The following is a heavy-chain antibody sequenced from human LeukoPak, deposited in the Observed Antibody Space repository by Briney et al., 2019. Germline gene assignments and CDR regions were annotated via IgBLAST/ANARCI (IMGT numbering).Heavy chain of an antibody. CDR2: IRYDGSNK. CDR3: AKEVEMATISLDFGY. J-gene: IGHJ4*02. Sequence: PGGSLRLSCAASGFTFSSYGMHWVRQAPGKGLEWVAFIRYDGSNKYYADSVKGRFTISRDNSKNTLYLQMNSLRAEDTAVYYCAKEVEMATISLDFGYWGQGTLVTVSS. V-gene: IGHV3-30*02. CDR1: GFTFSSYG. D-gene: IGHD5-24*01.